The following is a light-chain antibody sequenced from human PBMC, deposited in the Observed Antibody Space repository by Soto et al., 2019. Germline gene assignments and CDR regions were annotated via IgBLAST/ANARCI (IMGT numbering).Light chain of an antibody. CDR3: QQFDTLPFT. Sequence: DIPLTQSPSSLSASVGDRVTIICQASHDINNYLDWYHKKPGKAPKLLIYDSSNLERGVPSRFSGSGYGTQFTFIISSLQPEDIATYYCQQFDTLPFTFGQGTRLEIK. V-gene: IGKV1-33*01. J-gene: IGKJ5*01. CDR1: HDINNY. CDR2: DSS.